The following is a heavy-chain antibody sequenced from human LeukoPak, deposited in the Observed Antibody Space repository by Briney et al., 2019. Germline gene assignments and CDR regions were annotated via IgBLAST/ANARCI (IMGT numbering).Heavy chain of an antibody. CDR3: AREDPSIAARPIDY. D-gene: IGHD6-6*01. V-gene: IGHV3-21*01. Sequence: GGSLRLSCAASGFTFSSYSMNWVRQAPGKGLEWVSSISSNSSYIYYADSMKGRFTISRDNAKNSLYLQMNSLRAEDTAVYYCAREDPSIAARPIDYWGQGTLVTVSS. J-gene: IGHJ4*02. CDR1: GFTFSSYS. CDR2: ISSNSSYI.